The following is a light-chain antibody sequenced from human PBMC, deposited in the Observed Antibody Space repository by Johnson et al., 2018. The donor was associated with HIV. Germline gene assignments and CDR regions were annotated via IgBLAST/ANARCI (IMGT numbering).Light chain of an antibody. Sequence: QSVLTQPPSVSAAPGQRVNISCSGHSSNIENYFVSWYQQLPGAAPRLLIYEDYKRPSGIPDRFSGSKSDTSATLAITGLQTGDEAEYYCGTWETGLSAYVFGTGTKVTVL. V-gene: IGLV1-51*02. CDR1: SSNIENYF. J-gene: IGLJ1*01. CDR2: EDY. CDR3: GTWETGLSAYV.